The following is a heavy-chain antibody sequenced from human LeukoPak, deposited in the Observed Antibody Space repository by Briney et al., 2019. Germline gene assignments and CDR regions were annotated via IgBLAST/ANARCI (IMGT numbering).Heavy chain of an antibody. V-gene: IGHV4-4*07. D-gene: IGHD3-22*01. J-gene: IGHJ6*03. CDR3: ARASAYYYDSSGSPYYYYYMDV. Sequence: SETLSLTCTVSGGSISSYYWSWIRQPAGKGLEWIGRIYTSGSTNYNPSLKSRVTISVDTSKNQFSLKLSSVTAADTAVYYCARASAYYYDSSGSPYYYYYMDVWGKGTTVTVSS. CDR2: IYTSGST. CDR1: GGSISSYY.